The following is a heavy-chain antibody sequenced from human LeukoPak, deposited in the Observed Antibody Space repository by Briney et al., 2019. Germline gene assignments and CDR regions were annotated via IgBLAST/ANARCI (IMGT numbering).Heavy chain of an antibody. J-gene: IGHJ4*02. V-gene: IGHV7-4-1*02. CDR1: GYTFISYA. CDR3: ARDLFIGSGSWYESFDY. Sequence: ASVKVSCKTSGYTFISYAMNWVRQAPGQGLEWMGWINTNTGNPTYAQGFTGRFVFSLDTSVSTAYLQISSLKAEDTAVYFCARDLFIGSGSWYESFDYWGQGTLVTVSS. D-gene: IGHD6-13*01. CDR2: INTNTGNP.